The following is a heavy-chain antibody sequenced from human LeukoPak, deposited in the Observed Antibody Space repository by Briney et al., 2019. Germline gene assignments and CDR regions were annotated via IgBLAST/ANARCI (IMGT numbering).Heavy chain of an antibody. V-gene: IGHV3-33*01. CDR1: GFIFSSYG. D-gene: IGHD3-22*01. CDR3: ARDNYYDSSGYNALDI. CDR2: IWYDGSNK. Sequence: LSGGSLRLSCAASGFIFSSYGMHWVRQAPGKGLEWVAVIWYDGSNKYYADSVKGRFTISRDNSKNTLYLQMNSLRAEDTAVYYCARDNYYDSSGYNALDIWGQGTMVTVSS. J-gene: IGHJ3*02.